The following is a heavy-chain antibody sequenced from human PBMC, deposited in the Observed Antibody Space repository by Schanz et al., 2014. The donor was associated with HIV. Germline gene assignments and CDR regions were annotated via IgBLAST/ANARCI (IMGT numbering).Heavy chain of an antibody. D-gene: IGHD4-17*01. CDR1: GFSFSSFS. CDR3: ARDLHDYGDARTDY. J-gene: IGHJ4*02. CDR2: IGSGGGYK. Sequence: EVQLVESGGGLVEPGGSLRLSCEASGFSFSSFSMNWVRQAPGKGLERVSSIGSGGGYKYYADSVNGRFTISRDNAKNSLHLQMSRLGAEDTAVYYCARDLHDYGDARTDYWGQGILVTVSS. V-gene: IGHV3-21*02.